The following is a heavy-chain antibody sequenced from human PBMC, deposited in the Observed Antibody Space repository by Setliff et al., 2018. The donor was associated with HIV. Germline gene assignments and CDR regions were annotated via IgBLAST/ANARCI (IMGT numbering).Heavy chain of an antibody. CDR2: IIPIFGTA. V-gene: IGHV1-69*05. Sequence: GASVKVSCKASGGTFSSYAISWVRQAPGQGLEWMGGIIPIFGTANYAQKFQGRVTMTRDTSTSTVYMELSSLRSEDTAVYYCARDGGSYYVRNYFDCWGQGTLVTVSS. D-gene: IGHD1-26*01. CDR3: ARDGGSYYVRNYFDC. CDR1: GGTFSSYA. J-gene: IGHJ4*02.